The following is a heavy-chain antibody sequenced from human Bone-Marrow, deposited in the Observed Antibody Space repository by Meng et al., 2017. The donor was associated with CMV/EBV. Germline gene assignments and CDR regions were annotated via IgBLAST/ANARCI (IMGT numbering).Heavy chain of an antibody. CDR1: GFTFDDYT. J-gene: IGHJ4*02. V-gene: IGHV3-43*01. D-gene: IGHD6-13*01. Sequence: GESLKISCAVSGFTFDDYTMHWVRQAPGKGLEWVSLISWDGGSTYYADSVKGRFTISRDNSKNSLYLQMNSLRTEDTALYYCAKSLYSSSWGIFDYWGEGTLVTVSS. CDR3: AKSLYSSSWGIFDY. CDR2: ISWDGGST.